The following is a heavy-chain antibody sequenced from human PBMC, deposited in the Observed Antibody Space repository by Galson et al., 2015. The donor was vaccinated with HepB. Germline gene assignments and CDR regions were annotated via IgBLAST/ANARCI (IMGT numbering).Heavy chain of an antibody. J-gene: IGHJ4*02. CDR1: GFTFSSYA. CDR2: ISSNGGST. D-gene: IGHD3/OR15-3a*01. Sequence: SLRLSCAASGFTFSSYAMHWVRQAPGKGLEYVSAISSNGGSTYYADSVKGRFTISRDNSKNTLYLQMSSLRAEDTAVYYCVKEELGGGLVITTSFDYWGQGTLVTVSS. V-gene: IGHV3-64D*06. CDR3: VKEELGGGLVITTSFDY.